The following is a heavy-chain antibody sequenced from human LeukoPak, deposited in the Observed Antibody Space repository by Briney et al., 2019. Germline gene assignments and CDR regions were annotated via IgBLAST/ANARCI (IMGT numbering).Heavy chain of an antibody. D-gene: IGHD2-15*01. CDR3: ARGGCSGGSCYEPDY. Sequence: SETLSLTCTVSGGSISSYYWSWIRQPPGKGLEWIGYIYYSGSTNYNPSLKSRVTISVDTSKNQFSLKLSSVTAADTAVYYCARGGCSGGSCYEPDYWGQGTLVNVFS. CDR2: IYYSGST. CDR1: GGSISSYY. J-gene: IGHJ4*02. V-gene: IGHV4-59*01.